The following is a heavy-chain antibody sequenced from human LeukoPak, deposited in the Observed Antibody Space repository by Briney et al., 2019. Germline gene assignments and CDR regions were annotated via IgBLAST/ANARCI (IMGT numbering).Heavy chain of an antibody. V-gene: IGHV3-21*01. D-gene: IGHD2-8*01. Sequence: GGSLRLSCAASEFTFSSYAMNWVRQAPGKGLEWVSSISSSSSNIYYADSVKGRFTISRDNAKNSLYLQMDSLRAEDTAVYYCARRIVLMVYANYWYFDLWGRGTLVTVSS. CDR1: EFTFSSYA. CDR2: ISSSSSNI. CDR3: ARRIVLMVYANYWYFDL. J-gene: IGHJ2*01.